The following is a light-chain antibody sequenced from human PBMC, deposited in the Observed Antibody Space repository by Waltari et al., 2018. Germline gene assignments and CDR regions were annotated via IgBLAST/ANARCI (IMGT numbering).Light chain of an antibody. CDR2: QDT. CDR1: KLGDKY. V-gene: IGLV3-1*01. Sequence: SYELTQPPSVSVSPGQTASITCSGNKLGDKYACWYQQKPGQSPVLFIYQDTNRPSGIPERFSGSNSGNTATLTISGTQAMDEADYYCQAWDSSPVVFGGGTKLTVL. CDR3: QAWDSSPVV. J-gene: IGLJ2*01.